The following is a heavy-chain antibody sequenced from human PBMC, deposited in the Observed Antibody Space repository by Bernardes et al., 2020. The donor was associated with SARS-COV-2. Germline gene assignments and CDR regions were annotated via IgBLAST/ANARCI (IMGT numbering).Heavy chain of an antibody. Sequence: GGSLRLSCAAFGLTLAGHWLHWARQAPGHVLLCVSRLNSYGSSTSYADSVKGRFTISRDNAKNTLYLQMDSLRAEDTAVYYCGRAGTYYGSRYFFDYWGQGTLVTVS. CDR2: LNSYGSST. J-gene: IGHJ4*02. CDR3: GRAGTYYGSRYFFDY. V-gene: IGHV3-74*01. D-gene: IGHD3-10*01. CDR1: GLTLAGHW.